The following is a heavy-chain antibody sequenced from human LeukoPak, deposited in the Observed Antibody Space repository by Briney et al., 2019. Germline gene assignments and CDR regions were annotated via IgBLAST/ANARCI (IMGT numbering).Heavy chain of an antibody. Sequence: PSETLSLTCNVSGDSLTGHVWSWIRQTPGKGLEWIGYLFHSGTTNYSPSLKSRVTISLDTSKKQFYLRLASVTGADTAVYYCARRMATVTDAFDIWGRGTMVSVSS. D-gene: IGHD5-24*01. CDR1: GDSLTGHV. J-gene: IGHJ3*02. CDR3: ARRMATVTDAFDI. V-gene: IGHV4-59*08. CDR2: LFHSGTT.